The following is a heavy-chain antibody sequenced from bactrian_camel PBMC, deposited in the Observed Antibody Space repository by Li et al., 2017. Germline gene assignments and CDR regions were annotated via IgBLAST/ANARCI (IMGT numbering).Heavy chain of an antibody. V-gene: IGHV3S44*01. D-gene: IGHD5*01. CDR1: GYTYARGC. CDR2: IDDADDTT. Sequence: VQLVESGGGSVQAGGSLRLSCTASGYTYARGCRGFIRQAPGKQREWVAAIDDADDTTRIPDSVKGRFTISLDTAANTLYLQMDSLRPEDTAMYYCAASLGKTYCHAAFFLTRARPNFGIMGQGTQVTVS. J-gene: IGHJ4*01.